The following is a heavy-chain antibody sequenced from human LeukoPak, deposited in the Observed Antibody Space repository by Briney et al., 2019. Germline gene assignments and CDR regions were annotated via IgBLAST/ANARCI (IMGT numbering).Heavy chain of an antibody. CDR2: ISDSGSTA. D-gene: IGHD5-12*01. Sequence: GGSLRLSCGASGFTFSNYAMSWVRQAPGKGLEWVSGISDSGSTAFYADSVKGRFTSSRDNPKSTLYLQMNSLRAEDTAVYSCAKDIQTWPRFPDYWGQGTLVTVSS. V-gene: IGHV3-23*01. CDR3: AKDIQTWPRFPDY. CDR1: GFTFSNYA. J-gene: IGHJ4*02.